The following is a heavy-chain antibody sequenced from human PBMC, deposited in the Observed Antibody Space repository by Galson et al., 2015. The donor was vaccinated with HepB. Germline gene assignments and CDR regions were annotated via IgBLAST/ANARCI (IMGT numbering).Heavy chain of an antibody. CDR3: AKGQFDFWSGYQSFDY. CDR1: GFTFSSYA. Sequence: SLRLSCAASGFTFSSYAMSWVRQAPGKGLEWVSAISGSGGSTYYADSVKGRFTISRDNSKNTLYLQMNSLRAEDTAVYYCAKGQFDFWSGYQSFDYWGQGTLVTVSS. J-gene: IGHJ4*02. V-gene: IGHV3-23*01. D-gene: IGHD3-3*01. CDR2: ISGSGGST.